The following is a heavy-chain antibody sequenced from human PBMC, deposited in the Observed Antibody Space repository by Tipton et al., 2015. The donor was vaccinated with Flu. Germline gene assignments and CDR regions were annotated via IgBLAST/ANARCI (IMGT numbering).Heavy chain of an antibody. J-gene: IGHJ4*02. D-gene: IGHD3-10*01. V-gene: IGHV3-21*01. CDR2: ISSSSSYI. CDR1: GSTFSSYS. CDR3: ARVGSDYYGSGSLFDY. Sequence: SLRLSCAGSGSTFSSYSMNWVRQAPGKGLEWVSSISSSSSYIYYADSVKGRFTISRDNAKNSLYLQMNSLRAEDTAVYYCARVGSDYYGSGSLFDYWGQGTLVTVSS.